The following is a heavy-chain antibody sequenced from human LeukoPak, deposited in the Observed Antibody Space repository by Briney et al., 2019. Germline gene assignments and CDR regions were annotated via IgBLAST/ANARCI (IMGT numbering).Heavy chain of an antibody. J-gene: IGHJ1*01. CDR2: IIQRSSFT. Sequence: PGGSLRRSCEASGCSFSRYSMHWFRQAPGRGREWFSSIIQRSSFTYYADSVEGRFTVSRDNTKNSLFLEMNSLRVDDTAVYYCVRLQVEGPYGGYFQYWGQGSLVTVSS. CDR1: GCSFSRYS. CDR3: VRLQVEGPYGGYFQY. V-gene: IGHV3-21*01. D-gene: IGHD4-17*01.